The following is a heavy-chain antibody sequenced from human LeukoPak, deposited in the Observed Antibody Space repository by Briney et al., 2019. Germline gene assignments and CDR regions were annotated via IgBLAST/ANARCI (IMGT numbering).Heavy chain of an antibody. CDR3: ARGQSYYEAFDI. Sequence: PGGSLRLSCAASGFTVSSDYMRWVRQPPGKGLEWVSVIYSGGSTNYADSVKGRFTISRDNSKNTLHLQMNSLRVEDTAVYYCARGQSYYEAFDIWGQGTMVTVSS. CDR2: IYSGGST. J-gene: IGHJ3*02. D-gene: IGHD1-26*01. CDR1: GFTVSSDY. V-gene: IGHV3-53*03.